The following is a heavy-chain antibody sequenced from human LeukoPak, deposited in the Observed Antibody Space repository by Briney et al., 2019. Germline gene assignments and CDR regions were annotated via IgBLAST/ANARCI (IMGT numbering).Heavy chain of an antibody. CDR2: LFSGGDT. J-gene: IGHJ4*01. D-gene: IGHD2-21*01. V-gene: IGHV3-66*04. Sequence: GGSLRLSCAASGSSFSTYYMSWVRQAPGKGLEWISVLFSGGDTYYADSVKDRFGVSRDRSSETLFLQMNSLRVDDTGVYYCARQGFDSGFDYWGHGTTVTVSS. CDR3: ARQGFDSGFDY. CDR1: GSSFSTYY.